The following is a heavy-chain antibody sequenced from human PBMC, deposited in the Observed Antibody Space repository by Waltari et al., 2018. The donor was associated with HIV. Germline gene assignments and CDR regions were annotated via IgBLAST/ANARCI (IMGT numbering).Heavy chain of an antibody. CDR2: IKQDGSEK. D-gene: IGHD3-3*01. Sequence: EVQLVESGGGLVQPGGSLRLSCAASGFTFSTYWMTWVRQAPGKGLEGLANIKQDGSEKYEADSVKGRFTVSRDNNKKSLYLQMSSPRAEDTAVYYCARDLKDYDFWSPVDVWGQGTTVTVSS. J-gene: IGHJ6*02. CDR1: GFTFSTYW. CDR3: ARDLKDYDFWSPVDV. V-gene: IGHV3-7*01.